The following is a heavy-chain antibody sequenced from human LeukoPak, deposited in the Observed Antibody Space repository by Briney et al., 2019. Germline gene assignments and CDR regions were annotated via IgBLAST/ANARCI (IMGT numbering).Heavy chain of an antibody. CDR3: AKGYSLVITTVEYFFDY. CDR2: IRYDGRYT. V-gene: IGHV3-30*02. Sequence: PGGSLRLSCAASGFTFIIYGLSWVRQAPGKGLEWVAFIRYDGRYTYNADSVKGRVTISRDNSKNTLYLQMNSLRGEDTAVFYCAKGYSLVITTVEYFFDYWGQGALVTVSS. D-gene: IGHD3-22*01. J-gene: IGHJ4*02. CDR1: GFTFIIYG.